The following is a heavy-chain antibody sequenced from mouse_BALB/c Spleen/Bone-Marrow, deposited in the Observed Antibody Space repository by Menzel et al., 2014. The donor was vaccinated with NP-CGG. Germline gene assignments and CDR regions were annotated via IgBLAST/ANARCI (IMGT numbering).Heavy chain of an antibody. CDR1: GYTFTSYW. CDR3: ARAREGTYFDY. V-gene: IGHV1-7*01. Sequence: VQLQQSGAELAKPGASVKMSCKASGYTFTSYWMHWVKQRPGQGLEWIGYINPSTGYTEYNQKFKDKATLTAYKSSSTAYMQLSSLTSEDSAVYYCARAREGTYFDYWGQGTTLTVSS. J-gene: IGHJ2*01. CDR2: INPSTGYT. D-gene: IGHD3-3*01.